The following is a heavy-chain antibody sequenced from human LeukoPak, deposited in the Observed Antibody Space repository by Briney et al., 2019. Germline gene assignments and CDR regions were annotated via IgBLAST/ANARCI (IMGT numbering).Heavy chain of an antibody. CDR1: GFTFSRYW. V-gene: IGHV3-7*01. J-gene: IGHJ4*02. CDR3: TRENWHLDY. CDR2: IKQDGSEK. Sequence: GGSLRLSCAASGFTFSRYWMSWVRQAPGKGLEWVANIKQDGSEKYYVDSVKDRFTISRDNAKNSLYLQMNSLRAEDAAVYYCTRENWHLDYWGQGNLVTVSS.